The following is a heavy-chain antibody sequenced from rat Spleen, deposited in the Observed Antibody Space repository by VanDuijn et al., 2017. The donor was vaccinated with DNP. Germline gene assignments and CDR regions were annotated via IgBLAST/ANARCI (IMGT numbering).Heavy chain of an antibody. D-gene: IGHD4-3*01. Sequence: EVQLVESGGGLVQPGRSLKFSCAASGFIFRNYDMAWVRQAPTKGLEWVASIRTSGVGTYYRDSVKGRFTVSRDNAKSTLYLQMDSLRSEDTATYYCARHRLRGTGTMDAWGQGTSVSVSS. V-gene: IGHV5-25*01. CDR2: IRTSGVGT. J-gene: IGHJ4*01. CDR1: GFIFRNYD. CDR3: ARHRLRGTGTMDA.